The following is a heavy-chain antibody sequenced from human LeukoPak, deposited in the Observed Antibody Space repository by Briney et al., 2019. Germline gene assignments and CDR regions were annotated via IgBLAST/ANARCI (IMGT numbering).Heavy chain of an antibody. V-gene: IGHV3-33*01. CDR2: IWYDGSNK. Sequence: PGRSLLLSCAASGFTFSSYGMHWVRTAPGKGLGWVAVIWYDGSNKYYADSVKGRFTISRDNSKNTLYLQMNSLRAEDTAVYYCARDFLEWVDYYYYGMDVWGQGTTVTVSS. CDR3: ARDFLEWVDYYYYGMDV. D-gene: IGHD3-3*01. J-gene: IGHJ6*02. CDR1: GFTFSSYG.